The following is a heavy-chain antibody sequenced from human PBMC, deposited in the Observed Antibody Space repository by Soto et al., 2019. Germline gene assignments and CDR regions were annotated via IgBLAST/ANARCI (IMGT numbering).Heavy chain of an antibody. CDR2: IHYSGST. V-gene: IGHV4-30-4*01. CDR1: GGSVSGVDYF. J-gene: IGHJ5*02. CDR3: ARAGGAGSGHDWFDP. Sequence: SETLSLTCTVSGGSVSGVDYFWSWIRQSPGKGLEWIGYIHYSGSTYYNPSLKSRVTMSIDTSKNLFSLNLSSMTAADTAVYYCARAGGAGSGHDWFDPWGQGTLVTVSS. D-gene: IGHD6-13*01.